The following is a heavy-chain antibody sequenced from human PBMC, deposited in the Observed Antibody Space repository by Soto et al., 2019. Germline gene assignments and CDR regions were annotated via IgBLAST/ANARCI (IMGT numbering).Heavy chain of an antibody. CDR3: ARVHHGGLNNAHFDY. V-gene: IGHV1-18*01. CDR1: GYTFTSYG. J-gene: IGHJ4*02. CDR2: ISAYNGNT. Sequence: QVQLVQSGAEVKKPGASVKVSCKASGYTFTSYGISWVRQAPGQGHEWMGWISAYNGNTNYAKKLQGRVTMTTDTAXXTANMELRSLRSDDTAVYYCARVHHGGLNNAHFDYWGQGKLVNVSS. D-gene: IGHD2-15*01.